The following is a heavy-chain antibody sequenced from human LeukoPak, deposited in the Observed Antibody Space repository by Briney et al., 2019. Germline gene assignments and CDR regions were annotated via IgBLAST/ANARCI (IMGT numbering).Heavy chain of an antibody. V-gene: IGHV3-30-3*01. D-gene: IGHD2-2*01. Sequence: PGGSLRLSCAASGFTFSSYAMHWVRQAPGKGLEWVSIISYDGANQYYADSVKGRFTVSRDNSKKTLSLQMNSLRAEDTAVYYCARDVGPYCSSTTCLGFDYWGQGTLVTVSS. J-gene: IGHJ4*02. CDR2: ISYDGANQ. CDR1: GFTFSSYA. CDR3: ARDVGPYCSSTTCLGFDY.